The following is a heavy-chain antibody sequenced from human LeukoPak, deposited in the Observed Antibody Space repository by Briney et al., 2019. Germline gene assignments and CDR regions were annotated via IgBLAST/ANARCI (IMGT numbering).Heavy chain of an antibody. V-gene: IGHV3-7*03. J-gene: IGHJ3*01. CDR1: GFTFSNYW. D-gene: IGHD3-22*01. CDR2: INQDGSER. Sequence: QPGGSLRLSCAASGFTFSNYWMTWVRQAPGKGLEWVANINQDGSERYYVDSVKGRFTISRDNAKNSLYLQMNSLRAEDTALYYCARAIYGSSGVWGQGTMVTVSS. CDR3: ARAIYGSSGV.